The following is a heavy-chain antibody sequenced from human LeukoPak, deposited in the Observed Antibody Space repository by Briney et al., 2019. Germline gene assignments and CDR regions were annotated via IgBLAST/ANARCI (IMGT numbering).Heavy chain of an antibody. D-gene: IGHD1-26*01. CDR1: GGSISSGGYY. Sequence: SETLSLTCTVSGGSISSGGYYWSWIRQHPGKGLEWIGYIYYSGSTYYNPSLKSRVTISVDTSKNQFSLKLSSVTAADTAVYYCARLSGSYFSGIFDYWGQGTLVTVSS. J-gene: IGHJ4*02. CDR2: IYYSGST. V-gene: IGHV4-31*03. CDR3: ARLSGSYFSGIFDY.